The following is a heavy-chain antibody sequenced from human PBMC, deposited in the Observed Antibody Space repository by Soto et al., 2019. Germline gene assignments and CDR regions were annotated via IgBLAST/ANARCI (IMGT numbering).Heavy chain of an antibody. Sequence: EVQLVESGGGLVQPGGSLRLSCAASGFTFSSYWMHWVRQAPGKGLVWVSRLYTDGTRTSYADSVKGRFTISRDNAKNTLYLHMNSLRAEDTAVYYCARGAGGYYYMDVWGKGTTVTVSS. D-gene: IGHD3-10*01. CDR1: GFTFSSYW. J-gene: IGHJ6*03. CDR3: ARGAGGYYYMDV. V-gene: IGHV3-74*01. CDR2: LYTDGTRT.